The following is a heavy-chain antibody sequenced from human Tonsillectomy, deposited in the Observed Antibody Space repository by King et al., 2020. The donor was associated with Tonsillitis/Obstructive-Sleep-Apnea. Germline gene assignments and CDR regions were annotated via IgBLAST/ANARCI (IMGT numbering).Heavy chain of an antibody. V-gene: IGHV3-49*04. CDR1: GFTFGDYA. CDR3: TRQRIPFRVDP. J-gene: IGHJ5*02. Sequence: VQLVESGGGLVQPGRSLRLSCTASGFTFGDYAMSWVRQAPGKGLEWVGFIRSKAYGGTTEYAASVKGRFTISRDESKSIAYLQMNSLKTEDTAVYYCTRQRIPFRVDPWGQGTLVTVSS. CDR2: IRSKAYGGTT.